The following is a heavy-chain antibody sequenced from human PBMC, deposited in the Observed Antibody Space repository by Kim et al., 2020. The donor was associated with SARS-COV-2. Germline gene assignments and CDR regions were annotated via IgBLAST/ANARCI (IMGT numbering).Heavy chain of an antibody. CDR2: T. D-gene: IGHD3-16*01. Sequence: TRCAQRLWGRVTVTKDTSTITFYMELTRLRSEETAVYYCAREGESLKHFDYWGQGTLVTVSS. CDR3: AREGESLKHFDY. V-gene: IGHV1-46*04. J-gene: IGHJ4*02.